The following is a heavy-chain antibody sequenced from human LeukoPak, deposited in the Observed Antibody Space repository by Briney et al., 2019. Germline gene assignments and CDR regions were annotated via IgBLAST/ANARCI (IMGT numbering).Heavy chain of an antibody. V-gene: IGHV1-69*04. CDR1: GGTFSSYA. Sequence: EASVKVSCKASGGTFSSYAISWVRQAPGQGLEWMGRIIPILGIANYAQKFQGRVAITADKSTSTAYMELSSLRSEDTAVYYCARVMGRRRSYYYGSGSYWKDAFDIWGQGTMVTVSS. CDR2: IIPILGIA. D-gene: IGHD3-10*01. J-gene: IGHJ3*02. CDR3: ARVMGRRRSYYYGSGSYWKDAFDI.